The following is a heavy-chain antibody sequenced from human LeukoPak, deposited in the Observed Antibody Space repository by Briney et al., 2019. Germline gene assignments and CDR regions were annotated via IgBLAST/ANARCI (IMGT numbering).Heavy chain of an antibody. D-gene: IGHD5-12*01. CDR1: GFTFSTYA. J-gene: IGHJ4*02. V-gene: IGHV3-30-3*01. CDR2: MSYDESNK. CDR3: ARESRVGSRGDDPYYFFY. Sequence: PGGSLRLTCTASGFTFSTYAKHCVRQAPGKGLEWVALMSYDESNKHYADSVKGRFTISRDNSKNTLYLEMNSLRAEDTAVYFCARESRVGSRGDDPYYFFYSGQRTLVTVSS.